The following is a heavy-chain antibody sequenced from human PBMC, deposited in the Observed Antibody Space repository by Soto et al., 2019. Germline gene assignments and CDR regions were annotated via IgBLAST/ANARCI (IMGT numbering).Heavy chain of an antibody. Sequence: GGSLRLSCAASGFTVSNNYMIWVRQAPGKGLEWVSVLYSGGSTYYADSVRGRFTISRHNSKNTLYLQMNSLRAEDTAVYYCARGPETAGNLEYFDYWGQGTLVNVS. CDR2: LYSGGST. V-gene: IGHV3-53*04. D-gene: IGHD6-13*01. CDR3: ARGPETAGNLEYFDY. CDR1: GFTVSNNY. J-gene: IGHJ4*02.